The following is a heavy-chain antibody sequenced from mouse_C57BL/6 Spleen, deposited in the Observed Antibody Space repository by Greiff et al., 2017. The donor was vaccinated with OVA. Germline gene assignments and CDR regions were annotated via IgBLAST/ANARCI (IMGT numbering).Heavy chain of an antibody. CDR3: AREGYGNYPYWYFDV. D-gene: IGHD2-10*02. Sequence: QVQLQQPGTELVKPGASVKLSCKASGYTFTSYWMHWVKQRPGQGLEWIGNINPSNGGTNYNEKFKSKATLTVDKSSSTAYMQLSSLTSEDSAVYYCAREGYGNYPYWYFDVWGTGTTVTVSS. CDR2: INPSNGGT. V-gene: IGHV1-53*01. CDR1: GYTFTSYW. J-gene: IGHJ1*03.